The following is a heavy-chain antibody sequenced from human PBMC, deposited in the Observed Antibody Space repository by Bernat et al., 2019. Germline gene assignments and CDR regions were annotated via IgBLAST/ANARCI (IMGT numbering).Heavy chain of an antibody. Sequence: QVQLQQWGAGLLKPSETLSLTCAVYGGSFSGYYWSWIRQPAGKGLEWIGRIYTSGSTNYNPSLKSRVTMSVDTSKNQFSLKLSSVTAADTAVYYCARGPDAFDIWGQGTMVTVSS. J-gene: IGHJ3*02. CDR1: GGSFSGYY. CDR3: ARGPDAFDI. CDR2: IYTSGST. V-gene: IGHV4-59*10.